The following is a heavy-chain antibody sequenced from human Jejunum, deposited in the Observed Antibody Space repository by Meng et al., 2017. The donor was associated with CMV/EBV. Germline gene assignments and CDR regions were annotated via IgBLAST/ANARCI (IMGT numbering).Heavy chain of an antibody. CDR3: ARGGSYSPDY. V-gene: IGHV3-48*04. D-gene: IGHD1-26*01. CDR1: EFTFSNNG. J-gene: IGHJ4*02. Sequence: CAVSEFTFSNNGMNGVRQAPGKGLEWVSYISSGSGTIYYADSVRGRFTVSRDNAKTSLYLQMNSLRAEDTAVYYCARGGSYSPDYWGQGTLVTVSS. CDR2: ISSGSGTI.